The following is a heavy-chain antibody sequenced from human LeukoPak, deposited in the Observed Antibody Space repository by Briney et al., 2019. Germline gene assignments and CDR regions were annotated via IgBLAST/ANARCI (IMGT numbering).Heavy chain of an antibody. Sequence: GGSLRLSCAASGFTFSSYGMHWVRQAPGKGLEWVAVISYDGSNKYYADSVKGRFTISRDNSKNTLYLQMNSLRVDDTAVYFCAKERQTGDYFTSDYWGQGTLVTVSS. CDR3: AKERQTGDYFTSDY. J-gene: IGHJ4*02. CDR2: ISYDGSNK. V-gene: IGHV3-30*18. CDR1: GFTFSSYG. D-gene: IGHD4-17*01.